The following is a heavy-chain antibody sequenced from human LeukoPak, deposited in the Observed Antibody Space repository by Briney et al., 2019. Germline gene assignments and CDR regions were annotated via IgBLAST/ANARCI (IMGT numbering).Heavy chain of an antibody. CDR2: INPNGGGT. D-gene: IGHD2-2*01. Sequence: ASVKVSCKASGYTFTGYYMHWVRQAPGQGLEWMGWINPNGGGTNYAQKFQGRVTMTRDTSISTAYMELSRLRSDDTAVYYCARGGVVPAADLGYWGQGTLVTVSS. V-gene: IGHV1-2*02. CDR1: GYTFTGYY. J-gene: IGHJ4*02. CDR3: ARGGVVPAADLGY.